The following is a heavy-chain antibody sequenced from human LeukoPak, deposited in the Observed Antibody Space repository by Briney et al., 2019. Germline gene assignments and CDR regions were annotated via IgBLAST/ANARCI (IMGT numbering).Heavy chain of an antibody. Sequence: SETLSLTCTVSGGSISSHYWSWIRQPLGKGLEWVGYISYSGSTNYNPSLKSRVTISVDTSKNQFSLRLSSVTAADTAVYYCAGSITMIVSWGQGTLVTVSS. V-gene: IGHV4-59*11. CDR2: ISYSGST. D-gene: IGHD3-22*01. CDR1: GGSISSHY. J-gene: IGHJ5*02. CDR3: AGSITMIVS.